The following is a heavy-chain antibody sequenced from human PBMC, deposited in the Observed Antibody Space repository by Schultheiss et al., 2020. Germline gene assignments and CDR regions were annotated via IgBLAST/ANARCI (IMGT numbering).Heavy chain of an antibody. CDR2: ISYDGSNK. V-gene: IGHV3-30-3*01. CDR1: GFTFSSYA. J-gene: IGHJ5*02. CDR3: ARAGLTTVTLKHCWFDP. Sequence: GESLKISCAASGFTFSSYAMHWVRQAPGKGLEWVAVISYDGSNKYYADSVKGRFTISRDNSKNTLYLQMNSLRAEDTAVYYCARAGLTTVTLKHCWFDPWGQGTLVTVSS. D-gene: IGHD4-17*01.